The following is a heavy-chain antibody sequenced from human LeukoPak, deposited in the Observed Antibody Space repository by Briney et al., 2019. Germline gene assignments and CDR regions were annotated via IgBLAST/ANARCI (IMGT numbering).Heavy chain of an antibody. CDR3: ARSESRKYFDS. D-gene: IGHD3-22*01. CDR1: GGSISSSSYY. V-gene: IGHV4-39*07. Sequence: PSETLSLTCTVSGGSISSSSYYWGWIRQPPGKGLEWIGSIYYSGSTYYNPSLKSRVTISIDTSKNQFSLKLSSVTAADTSVYYCARSESRKYFDSWGQGTLVTVSS. J-gene: IGHJ4*02. CDR2: IYYSGST.